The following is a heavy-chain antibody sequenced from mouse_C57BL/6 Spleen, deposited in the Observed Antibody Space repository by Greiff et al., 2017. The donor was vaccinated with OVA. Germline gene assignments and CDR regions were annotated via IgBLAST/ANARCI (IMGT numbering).Heavy chain of an antibody. J-gene: IGHJ3*01. V-gene: IGHV1-72*01. CDR1: GYPFPSYW. D-gene: IGHD2-4*01. CDR3: ARGYDYDGFAY. Sequence: QVQLQQPGAELVKPGASVKLSCTASGYPFPSYWMPWVKQRPGRGLEWIGMIDPNRGGPKYNEKFKSKATLTVDKPSSTSYMQLSSLTSEDSAVEYWARGYDYDGFAYWGQGTLVTVSA. CDR2: IDPNRGGP.